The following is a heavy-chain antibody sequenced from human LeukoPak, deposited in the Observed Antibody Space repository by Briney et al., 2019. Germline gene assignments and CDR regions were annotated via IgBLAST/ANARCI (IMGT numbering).Heavy chain of an antibody. D-gene: IGHD1-14*01. V-gene: IGHV4-34*01. CDR1: GGSLRGYY. CDR3: ARASSEPVISGYMDV. Sequence: SETLSLTCVVHGGSLRGYYWSWIRQPPGKGLEWLGEINQSGSTRYNPSLKSPVAILVDASKNQFSLKLNSVTAADTAVYYCARASSEPVISGYMDVWGRGTTVTVSS. CDR2: INQSGST. J-gene: IGHJ6*03.